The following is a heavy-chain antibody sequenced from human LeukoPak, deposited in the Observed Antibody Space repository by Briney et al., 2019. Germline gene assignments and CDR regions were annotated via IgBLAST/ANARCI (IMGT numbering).Heavy chain of an antibody. D-gene: IGHD2-2*01. CDR2: ISGSGGST. CDR1: GFTFSSYA. V-gene: IGHV3-23*01. J-gene: IGHJ6*02. Sequence: GASLRLSCAASGFTFSSYAMSWVRQAPGKGLGWVSAISGSGGSTYYADSVKGRFTISRDNSKNTLYLQMNSLRAEDTAVYYCAKLGCSSTSCLYGMDVWGQGTTVTVSS. CDR3: AKLGCSSTSCLYGMDV.